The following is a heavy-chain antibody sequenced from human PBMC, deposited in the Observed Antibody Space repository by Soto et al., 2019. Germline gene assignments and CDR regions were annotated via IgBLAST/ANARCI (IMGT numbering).Heavy chain of an antibody. CDR3: AAGTSGYYPFDY. CDR2: IVVGSGNT. Sequence: ASVEVSCKASGFTFTSSAVQWVRQARGQRLEWIGWIVVGSGNTNYAQKFQERVTITRDMSTSTAYMELSSLRSEDTAVYYCAAGTSGYYPFDYWGQGTLVTVSS. CDR1: GFTFTSSA. V-gene: IGHV1-58*01. D-gene: IGHD3-22*01. J-gene: IGHJ4*02.